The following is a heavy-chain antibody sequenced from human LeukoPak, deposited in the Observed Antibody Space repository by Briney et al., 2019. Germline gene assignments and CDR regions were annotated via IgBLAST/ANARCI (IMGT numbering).Heavy chain of an antibody. CDR1: GYTFTGYY. CDR2: INPNRGGT. CDR3: ARDAISFDDFWGGYYFPTNWFDP. D-gene: IGHD3-3*01. V-gene: IGHV1-2*06. J-gene: IGHJ5*02. Sequence: GASVKVSCKASGYTFTGYYMHWVRQAPGQGLEWMGRINPNRGGTNYAQKFQGRVTMTRETSISTAYMELSRLRSDDTAVYYCARDAISFDDFWGGYYFPTNWFDPWGQGTLVTVSS.